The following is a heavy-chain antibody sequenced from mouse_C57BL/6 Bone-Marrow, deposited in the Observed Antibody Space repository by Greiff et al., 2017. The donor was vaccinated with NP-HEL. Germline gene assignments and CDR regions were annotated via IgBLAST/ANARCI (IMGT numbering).Heavy chain of an antibody. V-gene: IGHV1-11*01. CDR2: IYPVSGET. Sequence: LLLQSGAELASPGASVPLSCKASGYTFTDHIMNWVNKRPGQGLEGFGRIYPVSGETNYNQKFMGKATISVDRSSSTVYMVLNSLTSEDPAVYYCGRGEYFDVWGTGTTVTVSS. CDR1: GYTFTDHI. CDR3: GRGEYFDV. J-gene: IGHJ1*03.